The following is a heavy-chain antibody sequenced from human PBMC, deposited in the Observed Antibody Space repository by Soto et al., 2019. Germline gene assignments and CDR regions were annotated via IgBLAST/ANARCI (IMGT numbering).Heavy chain of an antibody. D-gene: IGHD1-7*01. J-gene: IGHJ4*02. CDR1: GFTFSSYA. CDR3: AKDFRSLELRFGVFADY. V-gene: IGHV3-23*01. CDR2: ISGSGGST. Sequence: GSLRLSCAASGFTFSSYAMSWVRQAPGKGLEWVSAISGSGGSTYYADSVKGRFTTSRDNSKNTLYLQMNSLRAEDTAVYYCAKDFRSLELRFGVFADYWGQGTVVTV.